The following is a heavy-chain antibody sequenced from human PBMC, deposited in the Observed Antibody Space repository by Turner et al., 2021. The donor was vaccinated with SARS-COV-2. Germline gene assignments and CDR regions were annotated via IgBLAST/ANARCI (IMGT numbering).Heavy chain of an antibody. CDR3: AKGMGSYCSGGSCYPSTFDY. J-gene: IGHJ4*02. V-gene: IGHV3-30*18. CDR1: GFTFSSYG. CDR2: ISYDGSNK. Sequence: QVRLVESGGAVVNPGMSRRLSCAASGFTFSSYGMHWVRQAPGKGLEWVAVISYDGSNKYYADSVKGRFTISRDNSKNTLYLQMNSLRAEDTAVYYCAKGMGSYCSGGSCYPSTFDYWGQGTLVTVSS. D-gene: IGHD2-15*01.